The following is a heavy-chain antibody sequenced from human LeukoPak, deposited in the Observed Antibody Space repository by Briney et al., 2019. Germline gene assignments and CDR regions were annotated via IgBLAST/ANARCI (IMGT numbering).Heavy chain of an antibody. CDR2: ISSSGSGGNT. J-gene: IGHJ4*02. Sequence: GGSLRLSCTASGVTLSSYAMSWARQAPGKGLEWVSGISSSGSGGNTYYADSVKGRFTISRDNAKNSLYLQMSSLGVEDTAVYYCVRGCGRSSCPYYLDSWGQGALVTVSS. V-gene: IGHV3-23*01. D-gene: IGHD2-21*01. CDR1: GVTLSSYA. CDR3: VRGCGRSSCPYYLDS.